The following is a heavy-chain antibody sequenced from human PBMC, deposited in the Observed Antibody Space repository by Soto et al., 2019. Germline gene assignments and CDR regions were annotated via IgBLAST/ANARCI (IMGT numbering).Heavy chain of an antibody. CDR1: GFTFSSYG. V-gene: IGHV3-30*03. D-gene: IGHD6-13*01. Sequence: QVQLVESGGGVVQPGRSLRLSCAASGFTFSSYGMHWVRQAPGKGLEWVAVISYDGSNKYYADSVKGRFTISRDNSKNTLYLQMNSLRAEDTAVYYCWSSSWYCHRMELSDYWGQGTLVTVSS. CDR3: WSSSWYCHRMELSDY. J-gene: IGHJ4*02. CDR2: ISYDGSNK.